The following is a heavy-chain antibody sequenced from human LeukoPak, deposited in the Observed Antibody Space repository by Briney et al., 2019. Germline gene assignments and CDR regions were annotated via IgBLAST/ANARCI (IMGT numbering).Heavy chain of an antibody. CDR2: IYYSGTT. CDR3: ARTSSGWLDP. V-gene: IGHV4-39*01. CDR1: GVSISSTGYF. D-gene: IGHD1-1*01. Sequence: SETLSLTCTVSGVSISSTGYFWNWIRQPPGKGLEWIGSIYYSGTTYYNPSLKSRVTISVDTSKNQFSLKLNSVTAADTAVYYCARTSSGWLDPWGQGTLVTVSS. J-gene: IGHJ5*02.